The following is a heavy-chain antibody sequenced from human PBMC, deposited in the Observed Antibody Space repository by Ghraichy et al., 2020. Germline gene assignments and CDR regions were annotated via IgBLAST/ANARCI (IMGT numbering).Heavy chain of an antibody. CDR1: GYTFTDNY. V-gene: IGHV1-2*02. CDR3: SRRSASSDRFDS. J-gene: IGHJ5*01. Sequence: ASVKVSCKASGYTFTDNYIHWVRQAPGEGLEWMGWINPHSVDTKYAQTFQGRVTMTRDTSTNTAYMELSGLRSVDTAVYFCSRRSASSDRFDSWGQGTLVTISS. CDR2: INPHSVDT.